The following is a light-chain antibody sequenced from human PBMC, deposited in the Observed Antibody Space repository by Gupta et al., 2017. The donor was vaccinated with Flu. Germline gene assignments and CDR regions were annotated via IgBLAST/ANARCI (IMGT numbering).Light chain of an antibody. J-gene: IGKJ4*01. CDR3: QQFNPLT. CDR1: QGISSA. V-gene: IGKV1-13*02. CDR2: DAS. Sequence: AIQLTQSPSSLSASVGDRVTITCRASQGISSALAWYQQKPGKAPKLLIYDASRLASVVQSRFRGSGAGTDFTLTISIRQTEHSQTYYCQQFNPLTFGGGTKVEIK.